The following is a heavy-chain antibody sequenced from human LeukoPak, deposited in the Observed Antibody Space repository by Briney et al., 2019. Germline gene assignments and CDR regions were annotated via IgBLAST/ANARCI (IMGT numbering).Heavy chain of an antibody. J-gene: IGHJ4*02. V-gene: IGHV3-30*04. CDR1: GFTFSSYA. CDR3: AKGESSGS. CDR2: ISYDGSNK. D-gene: IGHD6-19*01. Sequence: PGRSLRLSCAASGFTFSSYAMHWVRQAPGKGLEWVAVISYDGSNKYYADSVKGRFTISRDNSKNTLYLQMNSLRAEDTAVYYCAKGESSGSWGQGTLVTVSS.